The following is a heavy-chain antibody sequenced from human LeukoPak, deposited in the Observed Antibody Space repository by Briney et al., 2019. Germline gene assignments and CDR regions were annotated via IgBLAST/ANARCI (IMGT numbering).Heavy chain of an antibody. CDR2: IRSKAYGGTT. V-gene: IGHV3-49*04. J-gene: IGHJ4*02. CDR3: TRDPYYGSGSYYNY. CDR1: GFTFGDYA. Sequence: GGSLRLSCTASGFTFGDYAMSWVRQAPGKGLEWVGFIRSKAYGGTTEYAASVKGRFTISRDDSKSIAYLQMNSLKTEDTAVYYCTRDPYYGSGSYYNYWGQGTLVTVSS. D-gene: IGHD3-10*01.